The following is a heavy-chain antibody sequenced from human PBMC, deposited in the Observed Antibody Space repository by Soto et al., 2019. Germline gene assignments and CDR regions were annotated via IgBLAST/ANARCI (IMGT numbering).Heavy chain of an antibody. Sequence: QLQLQESGPGLVKPSETLSLACTVSGGSISSSSYYWGWIRQPPGKGLEWIGSIYYSGSTYYNPSLKSRVTISVDTSKNQFSLKLSSVTAADTAVYYCASPSMSIAARRDYYYYYMDVWGKGTTVTVSS. V-gene: IGHV4-39*01. CDR3: ASPSMSIAARRDYYYYYMDV. CDR2: IYYSGST. D-gene: IGHD6-6*01. J-gene: IGHJ6*03. CDR1: GGSISSSSYY.